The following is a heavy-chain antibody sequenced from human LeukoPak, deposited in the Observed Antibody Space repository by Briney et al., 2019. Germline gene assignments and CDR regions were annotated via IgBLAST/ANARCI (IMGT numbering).Heavy chain of an antibody. J-gene: IGHJ4*02. CDR2: ISSSRSYI. D-gene: IGHD3-10*01. CDR3: ARDWSYHGSGSPDY. Sequence: PGGSLRLSCAASGFTFSSYSMNWVRQAPGKGLEWVSSISSSRSYIYYADSVKGRFTISRDNAKNSLYLQMNSLRAEDTAVYYCARDWSYHGSGSPDYWGQGTLVTVSS. CDR1: GFTFSSYS. V-gene: IGHV3-21*04.